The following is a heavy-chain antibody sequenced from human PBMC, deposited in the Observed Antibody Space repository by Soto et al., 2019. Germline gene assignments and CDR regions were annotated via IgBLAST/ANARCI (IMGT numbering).Heavy chain of an antibody. CDR3: AREEYRQLDH. D-gene: IGHD3-16*02. CDR1: GYTFTNYG. Sequence: GVSVKVSCKASGYTFTNYGISWVRQAPGQGLEWMGWISTNSGHTDYAQNLRGRVTMNTDTSTTTAYMELRSLRSDDTAVYYCAREEYRQLDHWGQGTLVTVSS. J-gene: IGHJ5*02. CDR2: ISTNSGHT. V-gene: IGHV1-18*04.